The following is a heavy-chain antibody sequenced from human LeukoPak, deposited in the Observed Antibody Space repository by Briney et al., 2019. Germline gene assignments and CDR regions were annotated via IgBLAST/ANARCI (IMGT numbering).Heavy chain of an antibody. CDR1: GYTFTRYG. CDR2: ISGYNGNT. J-gene: IGHJ6*03. Sequence: ASVKVSCKASGYTFTRYGIYWVRQAPGQGLEWMGWISGYNGNTKYAQMFQGRVSVTTDTSTSTAYMELRSLRSDDTAVYYCARAEGVVVAAHIDVWGKGTTVTISS. CDR3: ARAEGVVVAAHIDV. D-gene: IGHD2-15*01. V-gene: IGHV1-18*01.